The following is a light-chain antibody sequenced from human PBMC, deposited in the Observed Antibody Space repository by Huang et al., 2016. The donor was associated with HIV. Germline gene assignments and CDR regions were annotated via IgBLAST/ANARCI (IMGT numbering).Light chain of an antibody. CDR2: GAS. CDR1: HDISTF. CDR3: QKYDSAPRT. Sequence: DIEMTQSPPSLSASIGDRVTLTCRASHDISTFLAWYQQKPGSPPKLLIYGASIVQSGVPSRFSGSGSGTDFTLTINSLHPEDVANYYCQKYDSAPRTFGQGTKVEVK. J-gene: IGKJ1*01. V-gene: IGKV1-27*01.